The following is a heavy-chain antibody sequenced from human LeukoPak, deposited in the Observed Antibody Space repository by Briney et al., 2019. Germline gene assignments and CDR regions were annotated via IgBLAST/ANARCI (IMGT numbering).Heavy chain of an antibody. D-gene: IGHD2-2*01. CDR1: GVSLSSFC. V-gene: IGHV4-4*07. CDR3: ARGEAVPAAMGDLFDY. Sequence: SETLSLTCTVSGVSLSSFCWSWIRQPATKGLEWIGRVCNSGNTNYNPSLRSRVIMSIDTSKNQLSLDLSSVTAADTAVYHCARGEAVPAAMGDLFDYWGQGTLVTVSS. CDR2: VCNSGNT. J-gene: IGHJ4*02.